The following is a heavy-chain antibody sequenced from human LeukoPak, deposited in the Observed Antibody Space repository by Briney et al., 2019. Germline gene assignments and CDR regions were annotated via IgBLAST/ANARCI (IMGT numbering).Heavy chain of an antibody. CDR2: ITSSSTYI. V-gene: IGHV3-21*01. CDR3: ASEHIAGALWYFDY. Sequence: GGSLRLSCAASRFTFSSYSMNWVRQVPGRGLEWVSSITSSSTYIYYADSVKGRFTISRDNAKNSLYLQMNSLRAEDTAVYYCASEHIAGALWYFDYWGQGTLVTVSS. CDR1: RFTFSSYS. J-gene: IGHJ4*02. D-gene: IGHD6-13*01.